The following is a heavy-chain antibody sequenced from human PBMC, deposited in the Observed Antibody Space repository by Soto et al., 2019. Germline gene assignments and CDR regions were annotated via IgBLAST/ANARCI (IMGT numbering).Heavy chain of an antibody. D-gene: IGHD5-18*01. V-gene: IGHV4-59*01. CDR1: GGSISSYY. Sequence: SETLSLTCTVSGGSISSYYWSWIRQPPGKGLEWIGYIYYSGSTNYNPSLKSRVTISVDTSKNQFSLKLSSVTAADTAVYYCVAWIQLWGFFDYWGQGTLVTVSS. CDR2: IYYSGST. CDR3: VAWIQLWGFFDY. J-gene: IGHJ4*02.